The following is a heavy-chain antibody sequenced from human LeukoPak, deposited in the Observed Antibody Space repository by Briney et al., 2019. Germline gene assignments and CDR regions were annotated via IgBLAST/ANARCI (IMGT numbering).Heavy chain of an antibody. J-gene: IGHJ6*02. CDR2: MNPNSGNT. CDR1: GYTFTSYD. CDR3: ASRVAYGMDV. V-gene: IGHV1-8*01. Sequence: GASVKVSCKDSGYTFTSYDINWVRQATGQGLEWMGWMNPNSGNTGFAQNFQGRVTMTMNTSITTAYMELSSLRSEDTAVYYCASRVAYGMDVWGQGTTVTVSS. D-gene: IGHD2-15*01.